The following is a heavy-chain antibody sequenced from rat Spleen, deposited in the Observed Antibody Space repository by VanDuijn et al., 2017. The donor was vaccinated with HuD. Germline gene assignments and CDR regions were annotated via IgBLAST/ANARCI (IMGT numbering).Heavy chain of an antibody. CDR3: ARHPQLGVFWYFDF. J-gene: IGHJ1*01. D-gene: IGHD5-1*01. CDR2: ITTSGGRT. CDR1: GFTFSDFH. V-gene: IGHV5S23*01. Sequence: EVQLVESGGGLVQPGRSLKLSCAASGFTFSDFHLAWVRQAPTKGLEWVASITTSGGRTYYRDSVKGRFTISRDNAKSTLYLQMDSLRSEDTATYYCARHPQLGVFWYFDFWGPGTMVTVSS.